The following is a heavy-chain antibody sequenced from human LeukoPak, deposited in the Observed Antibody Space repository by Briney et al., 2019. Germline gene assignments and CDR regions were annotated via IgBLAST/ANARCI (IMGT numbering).Heavy chain of an antibody. V-gene: IGHV4-38-2*01. J-gene: IGHJ5*02. CDR3: ARQGDCSSTSCLYGWFDP. CDR1: GYSISSGYY. D-gene: IGHD2-2*01. Sequence: PSETLSLTCAVSGYSISSGYYWGWIRQPPGKGLEWIGSIYHSGSTHYNPSLKSRVTISVDTSKNQFSLKLSSVTAADTAVYYCARQGDCSSTSCLYGWFDPWGQGTLVTVSS. CDR2: IYHSGST.